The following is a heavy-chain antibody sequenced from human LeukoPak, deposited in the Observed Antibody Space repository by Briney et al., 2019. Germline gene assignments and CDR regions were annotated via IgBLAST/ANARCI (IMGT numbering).Heavy chain of an antibody. V-gene: IGHV3-11*06. CDR1: GFTFSSHE. CDR2: ISSSSDYT. Sequence: GGSLRLSCAASGFTFSSHEMSWIRQAPGKGLEWVSYISSSSDYTNYADSVRGRFTISRDNAKNSLYLQMNSLRAEDTAVYYCARPPYSSSWDPGRFDPWGQGTLITVSS. CDR3: ARPPYSSSWDPGRFDP. J-gene: IGHJ5*02. D-gene: IGHD6-13*01.